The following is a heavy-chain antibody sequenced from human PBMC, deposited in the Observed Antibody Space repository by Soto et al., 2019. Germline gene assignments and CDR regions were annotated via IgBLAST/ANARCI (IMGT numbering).Heavy chain of an antibody. CDR1: GGSISSSSYY. D-gene: IGHD2-15*01. CDR2: IYYSGST. Sequence: PSETLSLTCTVSGGSISSSSYYWGWIRQPPGKGLEWIGSIYYSGSTYYNPSLKSRVTISVDTSKNQFFLKLSSVTAADTAVYFCSRHPIYCSGGSCYLNWFDPWGQGTLVTVSS. CDR3: SRHPIYCSGGSCYLNWFDP. V-gene: IGHV4-39*01. J-gene: IGHJ5*02.